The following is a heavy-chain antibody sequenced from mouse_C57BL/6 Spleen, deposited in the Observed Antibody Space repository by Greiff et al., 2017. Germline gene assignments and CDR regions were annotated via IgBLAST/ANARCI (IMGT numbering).Heavy chain of an antibody. Sequence: EVQGVESGGDLVKPGGSLKLSCAASGFTFSSYGMSWVRQTPDKRLEWVATISSGGSYTYYPDSVKGRFTISRDNAKNTLYLQMSSLKSEDTAMYYCARQGIYYCYVYAMDYWGQGTSVTVSS. V-gene: IGHV5-6*01. D-gene: IGHD2-2*01. J-gene: IGHJ4*01. CDR2: ISSGGSYT. CDR3: ARQGIYYCYVYAMDY. CDR1: GFTFSSYG.